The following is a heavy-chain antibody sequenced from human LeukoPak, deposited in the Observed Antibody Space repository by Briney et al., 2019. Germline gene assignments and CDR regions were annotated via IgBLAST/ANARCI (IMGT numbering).Heavy chain of an antibody. CDR3: AREREGPYGYLDY. V-gene: IGHV4-61*02. CDR1: GGSISSASYY. J-gene: IGHJ4*02. CDR2: IYISGSI. Sequence: SETLSLTCSVSGGSISSASYYWSWIRQPAGKGLEWIGRIYISGSINYSSSLKSRVTISVDTSKYQFSLRLSSVTAADTAVYYCAREREGPYGYLDYWGQGTLVTVSS. D-gene: IGHD4-17*01.